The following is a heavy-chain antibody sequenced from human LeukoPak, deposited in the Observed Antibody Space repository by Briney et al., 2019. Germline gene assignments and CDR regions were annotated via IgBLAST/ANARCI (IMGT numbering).Heavy chain of an antibody. CDR1: GFTFSSYG. CDR2: IWYDGSNK. J-gene: IGHJ4*02. D-gene: IGHD6-19*01. CDR3: ASISSGWYWDY. Sequence: PGRSLRLSCAASGFTFSSYGMHWVRQAPGKGLEWVAVIWYDGSNKYYADSVKGRFTISRDNSKNTLYLQMNSLRAEDTAVYYCASISSGWYWDYWGQGTLVTVSS. V-gene: IGHV3-33*01.